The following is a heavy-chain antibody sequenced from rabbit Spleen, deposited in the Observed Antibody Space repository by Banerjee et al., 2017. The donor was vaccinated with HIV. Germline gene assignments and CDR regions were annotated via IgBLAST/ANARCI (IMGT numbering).Heavy chain of an antibody. Sequence: QLTETGGGLVQPGGSLTLSCKASGIDFTKYYISWVRQAPGKGLEWIGIIYAAKGSTDYASWVNGRFTISSDNAQSTVDLKMTSLTAADTATYFCARDPAGGTGSGYVDRLNLWGPGTLVTVS. CDR1: GIDFTKYY. J-gene: IGHJ4*01. CDR2: IYAAKGST. V-gene: IGHV1S7*01. CDR3: ARDPAGGTGSGYVDRLNL. D-gene: IGHD6-1*01.